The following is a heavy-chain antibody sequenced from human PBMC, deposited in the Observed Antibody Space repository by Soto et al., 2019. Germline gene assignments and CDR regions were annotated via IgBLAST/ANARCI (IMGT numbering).Heavy chain of an antibody. V-gene: IGHV4-61*01. CDR2: VYYTGST. J-gene: IGHJ5*02. Sequence: QVQLLESGPELVKPSETLSLTCSVSGGSVNSANYYWSWIRQPPGKGLEWIGHVYYTGSTNYNPSLQIRLTISIDTPKNQFSLRLTSVTAADPAAYYCARDAESCCGGNCYRWFDPWGQGTLVIVSA. CDR3: ARDAESCCGGNCYRWFDP. CDR1: GGSVNSANYY. D-gene: IGHD2-21*01.